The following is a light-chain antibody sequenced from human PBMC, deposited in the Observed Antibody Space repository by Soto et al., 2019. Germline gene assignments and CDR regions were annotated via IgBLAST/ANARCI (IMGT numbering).Light chain of an antibody. J-gene: IGKJ3*01. V-gene: IGKV1-39*01. CDR2: AAS. Sequence: DVQMTQSPSSLSASVGDRVTITCRASQTISSYLNWYQQQPGKAPKVLIYAASSLGRGVPSRFSGSGSGTDFTLTISNLQPEDCATYYCQESYSTLFTCGPGTKEDIK. CDR1: QTISSY. CDR3: QESYSTLFT.